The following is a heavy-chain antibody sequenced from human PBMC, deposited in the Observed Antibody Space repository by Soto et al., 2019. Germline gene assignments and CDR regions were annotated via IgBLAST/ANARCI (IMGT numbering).Heavy chain of an antibody. CDR2: IWYDGSNK. CDR3: ARGDNRDADYYYYGMDV. V-gene: IGHV3-33*01. CDR1: GFTFSSYG. J-gene: IGHJ6*02. D-gene: IGHD1-20*01. Sequence: GGSLRLSCAASGFTFSSYGMHWVRQAPGKGLEWVAVIWYDGSNKYYADSVKGRFTISRDNSKNTLYLQMNSLRAEDTAVYYCARGDNRDADYYYYGMDVWGQGTTVTVSS.